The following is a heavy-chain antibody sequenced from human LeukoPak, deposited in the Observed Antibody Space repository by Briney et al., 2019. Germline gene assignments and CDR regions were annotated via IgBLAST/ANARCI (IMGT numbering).Heavy chain of an antibody. CDR2: ISGSGGST. V-gene: IGHV3-23*01. CDR3: AKDGEEFYDYVWGSSLYYFDY. J-gene: IGHJ4*02. D-gene: IGHD3-16*01. Sequence: GGSLRLSCAASGFTFSSYAMSWVRQAPGKWLEWVSAISGSGGSTYYADSVKGRFTISRDNSKNTLYLQMNSLRAEDTAVYYCAKDGEEFYDYVWGSSLYYFDYWGQGTLVTVSS. CDR1: GFTFSSYA.